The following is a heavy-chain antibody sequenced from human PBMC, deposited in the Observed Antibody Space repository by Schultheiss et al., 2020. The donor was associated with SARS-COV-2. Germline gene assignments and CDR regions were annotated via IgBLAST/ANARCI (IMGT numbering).Heavy chain of an antibody. CDR1: GFTFSSYA. Sequence: GESLKISCAASGFTFSSYAMSWVRQAPGKGLEWVSAISGSGGSTYYADSVKGRFTISRDNSKNTLYLQMNSLRAEDTAVYYCAKPMVRGVHYYGMDVWGQGTTVTVSS. CDR3: AKPMVRGVHYYGMDV. D-gene: IGHD3-10*01. J-gene: IGHJ6*02. V-gene: IGHV3-23*01. CDR2: ISGSGGST.